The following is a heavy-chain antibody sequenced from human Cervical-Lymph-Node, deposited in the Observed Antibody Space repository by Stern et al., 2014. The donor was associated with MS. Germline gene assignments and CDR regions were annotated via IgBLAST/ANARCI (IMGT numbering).Heavy chain of an antibody. D-gene: IGHD3-16*02. CDR1: GGSISSSDW. J-gene: IGHJ6*01. V-gene: IGHV4-4*02. Sequence: QVQLQESGPGLVRPSGTLSLTCAVSGGSISSSDWWTWVRQPPGKGLEWSAEIHGTGSTSYNPSPKSRVSISLDKSRNQFSLKLNSVAAADTAVYYCAKAQYRLAYALDVWGQGTTVTVSS. CDR2: IHGTGST. CDR3: AKAQYRLAYALDV.